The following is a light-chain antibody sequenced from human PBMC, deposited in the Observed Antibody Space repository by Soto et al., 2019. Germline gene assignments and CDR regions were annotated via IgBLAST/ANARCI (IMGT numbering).Light chain of an antibody. Sequence: QSVLTQTPSVSGAPGQKITMSCTGSSSNIGAGYDVHWYQQIPGAAPRLLIYADNNRPSGVPDRFSASKSGTSASLAITGLQGEDEATSYCQSYDTSLSGVIFGAGTKLTVL. CDR2: ADN. V-gene: IGLV1-40*01. CDR1: SSNIGAGYD. J-gene: IGLJ2*01. CDR3: QSYDTSLSGVI.